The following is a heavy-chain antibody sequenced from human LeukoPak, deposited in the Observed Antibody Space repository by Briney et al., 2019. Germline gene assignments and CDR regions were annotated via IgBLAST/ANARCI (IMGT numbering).Heavy chain of an antibody. CDR3: ARAAGTYSYYMDV. Sequence: GGSLRLSCAASGFTFRNYWMSWVRQAPGKGLEWVANIKQDGTDKYYVDSMKGRFSISRDNAKNSLYLQMNSLRTEDTAVYYCARAAGTYSYYMDVWGKGSTVTISS. V-gene: IGHV3-7*01. J-gene: IGHJ6*03. CDR2: IKQDGTDK. D-gene: IGHD1-26*01. CDR1: GFTFRNYW.